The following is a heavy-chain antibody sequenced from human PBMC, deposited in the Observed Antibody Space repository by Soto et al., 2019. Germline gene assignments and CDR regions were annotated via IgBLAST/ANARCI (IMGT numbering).Heavy chain of an antibody. CDR3: ARVMVVVPATTPYYYYGMDV. Sequence: GGSLRLSCAASGFTFSSYSMNWVRQAPGKGLEWVSSISSSSSYIYYADSVKGRFTISRDNAKNSLYLQMNSLRAEDTAVYYCARVMVVVPATTPYYYYGMDVWGQGTTVTV. D-gene: IGHD2-2*01. J-gene: IGHJ6*02. CDR1: GFTFSSYS. CDR2: ISSSSSYI. V-gene: IGHV3-21*01.